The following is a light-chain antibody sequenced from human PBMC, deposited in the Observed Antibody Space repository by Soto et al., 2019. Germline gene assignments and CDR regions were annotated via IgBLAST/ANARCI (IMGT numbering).Light chain of an antibody. V-gene: IGLV2-14*01. J-gene: IGLJ2*01. CDR1: SSDVGAYKY. CDR2: DVN. Sequence: QSVLTQPASVSGSPGQSITISCTGTSSDVGAYKYVSWYQHHPGKVPKLIIYDVNNRPSGVSDRFSGSKFGNTASLTISGLRAEDEADYYCSSFTTSTTLVIFGGGTKVTVL. CDR3: SSFTTSTTLVI.